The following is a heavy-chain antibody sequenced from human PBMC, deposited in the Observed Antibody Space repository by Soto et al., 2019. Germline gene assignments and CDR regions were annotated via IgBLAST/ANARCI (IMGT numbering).Heavy chain of an antibody. CDR2: IKQDGSEK. CDR3: ARSKRAAAGAFDI. D-gene: IGHD6-13*01. Sequence: GGSLRLSCAASGFTFSSYWMSWVRQAPGKGLEWVANIKQDGSEKYYVDSVKGRFTISRDNAKNSLYLQMNSLRAEDTAVYYCARSKRAAAGAFDIWGQGTMVTVSS. V-gene: IGHV3-7*03. J-gene: IGHJ3*02. CDR1: GFTFSSYW.